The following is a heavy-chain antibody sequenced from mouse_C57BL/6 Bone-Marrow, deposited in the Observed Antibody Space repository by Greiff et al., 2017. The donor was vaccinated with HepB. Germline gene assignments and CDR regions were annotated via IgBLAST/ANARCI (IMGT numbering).Heavy chain of an antibody. CDR1: GFSLTSYG. D-gene: IGHD2-4*01. CDR2: IWSDGST. CDR3: ARHVYDYDGNYYAMDY. Sequence: VQLQQSGPGLVAPSQSLSITCTISGFSLTSYGVHWVRQPPGKGLEWLVVIWSDGSTTYNSALKSRLSISKDNSKSQVFLKMNSLQTDDTAMYYCARHVYDYDGNYYAMDYWGQGTSVTVSS. J-gene: IGHJ4*01. V-gene: IGHV2-6-1*01.